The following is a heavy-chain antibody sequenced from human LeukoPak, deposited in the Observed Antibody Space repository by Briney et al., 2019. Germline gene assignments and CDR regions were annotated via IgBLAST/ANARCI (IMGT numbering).Heavy chain of an antibody. CDR1: GYTFTSYD. V-gene: IGHV1-18*01. CDR2: ISVYNGST. D-gene: IGHD6-19*01. CDR3: ARDYLAVVGRDPPTDY. Sequence: ASVKVSCKASGYTFTSYDINWVRQATGQGLEWMGWISVYNGSTNYAQNLQGRVTMTTDTSTSTAYMELRSLRSDDTAVYYCARDYLAVVGRDPPTDYWGQGTLVTVSS. J-gene: IGHJ4*02.